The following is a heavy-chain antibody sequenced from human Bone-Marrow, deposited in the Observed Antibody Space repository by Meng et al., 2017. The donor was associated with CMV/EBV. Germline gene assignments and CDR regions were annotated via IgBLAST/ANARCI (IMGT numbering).Heavy chain of an antibody. CDR2: MNPNSGNT. D-gene: IGHD1-26*01. CDR1: GYTFTSYD. V-gene: IGHV1-8*01. J-gene: IGHJ6*02. Sequence: ASVKVSCKASGYTFTSYDINWVRQATGQGLEWMGWMNPNSGNTSYAQKFQGRVTMTRDTSTSTVYMELSSLRSEDTAVYYCAREYSGSSYCYGMDVWGQGTTVTVSS. CDR3: AREYSGSSYCYGMDV.